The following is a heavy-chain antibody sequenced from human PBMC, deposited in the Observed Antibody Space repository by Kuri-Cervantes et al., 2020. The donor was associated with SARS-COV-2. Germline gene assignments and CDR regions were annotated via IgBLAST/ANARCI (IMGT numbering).Heavy chain of an antibody. CDR3: ARDLPYCSRASCSRFDY. CDR1: GYTFTDYA. V-gene: IGHV1-3*01. D-gene: IGHD2-2*01. CDR2: INAGNGDT. J-gene: IGHJ4*02. Sequence: ASVKVSCKPSGYTFTDYAIHWVRQAPGQRLEWMGWINAGNGDTRYSQKFRGRVTITRDTSASTAYMELSSLRSEDTALYYCARDLPYCSRASCSRFDYLGQGTLVTVSS.